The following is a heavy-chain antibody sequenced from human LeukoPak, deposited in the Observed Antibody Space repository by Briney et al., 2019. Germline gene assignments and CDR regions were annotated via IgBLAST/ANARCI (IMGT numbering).Heavy chain of an antibody. V-gene: IGHV3-15*01. CDR2: IKSKTDGGTT. D-gene: IGHD3-10*01. CDR1: GFTFSNAW. CDR3: ARDTTMVRGDFDY. J-gene: IGHJ4*02. Sequence: GSLRLSCAASGFTFSNAWMSWVRQAPGKGLEWVGRIKSKTDGGTTDYAAPVKGRFTISRDNSKNTLYLQMNSLRAEDTAVYYCARDTTMVRGDFDYWGQGTLVTVSS.